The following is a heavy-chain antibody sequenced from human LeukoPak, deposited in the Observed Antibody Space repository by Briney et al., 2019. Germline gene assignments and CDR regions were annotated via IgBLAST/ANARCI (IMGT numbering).Heavy chain of an antibody. D-gene: IGHD3-10*01. CDR3: AKGGDH. CDR2: IKQDGSEK. CDR1: GFTFSNFW. Sequence: GGSLRLSCAASGFTFSNFWMNWVRQAPGKGLEWVANIKQDGSEKYYVDSVRGRFTISRDNAKNSLYLQMNSLRAEDTAVYYCAKGGDHWGQGTLVTVSS. J-gene: IGHJ4*02. V-gene: IGHV3-7*01.